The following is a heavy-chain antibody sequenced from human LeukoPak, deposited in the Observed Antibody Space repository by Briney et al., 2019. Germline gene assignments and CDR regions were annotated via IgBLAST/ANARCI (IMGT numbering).Heavy chain of an antibody. V-gene: IGHV1-2*02. D-gene: IGHD6-13*01. CDR1: GYTFTGHY. Sequence: GASVKVSCKASGYTFTGHYLHWVRQAPGQGLEWMGWINPNRGGTKYAQKFQGRVTMTRDTPISTAYMELSRLSSDDTAVYYCAITTTIAAAGLDYWGRGTLVTVSS. J-gene: IGHJ4*02. CDR2: INPNRGGT. CDR3: AITTTIAAAGLDY.